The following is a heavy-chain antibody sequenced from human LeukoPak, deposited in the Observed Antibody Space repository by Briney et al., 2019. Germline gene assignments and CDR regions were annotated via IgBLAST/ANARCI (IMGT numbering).Heavy chain of an antibody. J-gene: IGHJ4*02. V-gene: IGHV1-2*02. Sequence: ASVKASCXASGYTFTGYYMHWVRLAPGQGLEWMGWINPNSGGTNYAQKFQGRVTMTRDTSISTAYMELSRLRSDDTAVYYCARVGPSAPLYGDYGNYFDYWGQGTLVTVSS. CDR1: GYTFTGYY. CDR2: INPNSGGT. CDR3: ARVGPSAPLYGDYGNYFDY. D-gene: IGHD4-17*01.